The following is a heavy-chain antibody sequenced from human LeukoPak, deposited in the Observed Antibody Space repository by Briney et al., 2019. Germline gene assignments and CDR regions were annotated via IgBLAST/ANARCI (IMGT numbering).Heavy chain of an antibody. CDR2: ISNSGGT. V-gene: IGHV4-61*05. CDR3: ARHGAGGSFDY. CDR1: GGSISSSSYY. Sequence: SETLSLTCTVSGGSISSSSYYWSWIRQAPGKGLEWIGYISNSGGTNYNPSLKSRVTISADTSRNQFSLKMTSVTAADTAVYFCARHGAGGSFDYWGRGTQVAVSS. D-gene: IGHD4-23*01. J-gene: IGHJ4*02.